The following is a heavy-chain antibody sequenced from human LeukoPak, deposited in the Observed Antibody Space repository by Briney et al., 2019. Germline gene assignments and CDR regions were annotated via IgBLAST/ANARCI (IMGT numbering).Heavy chain of an antibody. CDR3: ARDGAYCGGDCYPGAFDI. CDR1: GGSISSGDYY. CDR2: IYYSGST. V-gene: IGHV4-30-4*01. J-gene: IGHJ3*02. Sequence: PSETLSLTCTVSGGSISSGDYYWSWIRQPPGKGLEWIGYIYYSGSTYYNPSLKSRVTISVDTSKNQFSLKLSSVTAADTAVYYCARDGAYCGGDCYPGAFDIWGQGTMVTVSS. D-gene: IGHD2-21*02.